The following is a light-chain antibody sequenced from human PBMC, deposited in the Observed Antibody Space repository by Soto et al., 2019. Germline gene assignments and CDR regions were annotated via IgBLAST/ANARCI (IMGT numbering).Light chain of an antibody. CDR3: QTWGTGIQV. J-gene: IGLJ2*01. Sequence: QSVLTQSPSASASLGASVKLNCTLSSGHSRYAIAWHQQQPEKGPRYLMKLNSDGSHSKGDGIPDRFSGSSSGAERYLTISSLQSEDEADYYCQTWGTGIQVFGGGTKLTVL. CDR2: LNSDGSH. CDR1: SGHSRYA. V-gene: IGLV4-69*01.